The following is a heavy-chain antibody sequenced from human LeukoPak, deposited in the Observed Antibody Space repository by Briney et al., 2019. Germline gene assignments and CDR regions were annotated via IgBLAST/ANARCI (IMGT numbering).Heavy chain of an antibody. V-gene: IGHV1-18*01. CDR1: GYTFTDHG. J-gene: IGHJ6*02. D-gene: IGHD3-10*01. Sequence: ASVKVSCKASGYTFTDHGITWVRQARGQGFEWMGWMSVFNGYTKYAEGFQGRVTMTIDTSTRTAHMEMRGLRSDDTAVYYCARAVGSTDYYGVDVWGQGTTVTVSS. CDR3: ARAVGSTDYYGVDV. CDR2: MSVFNGYT.